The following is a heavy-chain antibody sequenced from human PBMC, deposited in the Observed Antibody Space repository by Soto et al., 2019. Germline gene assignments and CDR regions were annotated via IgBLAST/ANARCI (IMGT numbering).Heavy chain of an antibody. D-gene: IGHD2-2*01. CDR3: ARVVPAGGYYFDY. V-gene: IGHV1-69*13. CDR1: GGTFSSYA. J-gene: IGHJ4*02. CDR2: IIPIFGTA. Sequence: ASVKVSCKASGGTFSSYAISWVRQAPGQGLEWMGGIIPIFGTANYAQKFQGRVTITADESTSTAYMELSSLRSEDTAVYYCARVVPAGGYYFDYWGQGTLVTVSS.